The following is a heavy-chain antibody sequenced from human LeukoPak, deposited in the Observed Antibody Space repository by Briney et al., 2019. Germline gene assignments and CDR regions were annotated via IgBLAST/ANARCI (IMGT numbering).Heavy chain of an antibody. J-gene: IGHJ3*02. CDR1: GGSISSGSYY. CDR2: IYYSGST. CDR3: ARGGWLRDAFDI. D-gene: IGHD5-24*01. Sequence: PSQTLSLTCTVSGGSISSGSYYWSWIRQPAGKGLEWIGYIYYSGSTNYNPSLKSRVTISVDTSKNQFSLKLSSVTAADTAVYYCARGGWLRDAFDIWGQGTMVTVSS. V-gene: IGHV4-61*10.